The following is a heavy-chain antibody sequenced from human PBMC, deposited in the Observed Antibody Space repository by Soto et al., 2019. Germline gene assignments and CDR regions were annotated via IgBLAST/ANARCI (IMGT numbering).Heavy chain of an antibody. V-gene: IGHV3-23*01. Sequence: PGGSLRLSCAASGFTFSSYAMSWVRQAPGKGLEWVSAISGSGGSTYYADSVKGRFTISRDNSKNTLYLQMNSLRAEDTAVYYCAKDSLSWQQLAPVDYWGQGTLVTVSS. CDR3: AKDSLSWQQLAPVDY. CDR2: ISGSGGST. CDR1: GFTFSSYA. J-gene: IGHJ4*02. D-gene: IGHD6-13*01.